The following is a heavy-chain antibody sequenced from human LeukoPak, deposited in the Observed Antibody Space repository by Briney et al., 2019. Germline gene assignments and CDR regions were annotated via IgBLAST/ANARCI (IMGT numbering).Heavy chain of an antibody. J-gene: IGHJ3*02. CDR2: IYYSGST. CDR3: ARSVRFLEWLSGYDAFDI. V-gene: IGHV4-61*01. D-gene: IGHD3-3*01. CDR1: GGSVSSGSYY. Sequence: MPSETLSLTCTVSGGSVSSGSYYWSWIRQPPGKGLEWIGYIYYSGSTNYNPSLKSRVTISVDTSKNQFSLKLSSVTAADTAVYYCARSVRFLEWLSGYDAFDIWGQGTMVTVSS.